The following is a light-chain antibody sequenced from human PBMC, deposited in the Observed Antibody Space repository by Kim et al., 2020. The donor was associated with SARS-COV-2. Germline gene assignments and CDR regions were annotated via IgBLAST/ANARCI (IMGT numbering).Light chain of an antibody. J-gene: IGLJ2*01. CDR3: QAWDSSTAV. CDR1: KLGDKD. CDR2: QDS. Sequence: SWAPRQTASITCFGDKLGDKDACWYQQKPGRSPGLVIYQDSKRPSGIPERVSGSNSGNTATLTISGTQAMDEADYYCQAWDSSTAVFGGGIQLTVL. V-gene: IGLV3-1*01.